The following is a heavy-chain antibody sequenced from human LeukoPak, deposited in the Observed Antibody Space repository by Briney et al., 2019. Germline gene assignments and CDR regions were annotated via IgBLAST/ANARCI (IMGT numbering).Heavy chain of an antibody. Sequence: SETLSLTCTVSGGSISSSGYYWTWIRQPPGKGLEWFGYIYYTGSTNYNPSLKSRATMSVDTSKNQVSLKMTSVTVADTAVYYCARPSIPSAAASALDIWGQGTMVTVS. D-gene: IGHD2-2*01. V-gene: IGHV4-61*05. CDR1: GGSISSSGYY. CDR2: IYYTGST. J-gene: IGHJ3*02. CDR3: ARPSIPSAAASALDI.